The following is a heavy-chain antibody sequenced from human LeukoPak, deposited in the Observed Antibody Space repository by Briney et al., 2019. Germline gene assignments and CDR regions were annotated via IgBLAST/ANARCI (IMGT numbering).Heavy chain of an antibody. V-gene: IGHV3-23*01. J-gene: IGHJ4*02. D-gene: IGHD3-3*01. CDR2: ISGSGGST. Sequence: GGSLRLSCAASGFTVSSNYMSWVRQAPGKGLEWVSAISGSGGSTYYADSVKGRFTISRDNSKNTLYLQMNSLRAEDTAVYYCAKLDSYYDFWSGFYYFDYWGQGTLVTVSS. CDR3: AKLDSYYDFWSGFYYFDY. CDR1: GFTVSSNY.